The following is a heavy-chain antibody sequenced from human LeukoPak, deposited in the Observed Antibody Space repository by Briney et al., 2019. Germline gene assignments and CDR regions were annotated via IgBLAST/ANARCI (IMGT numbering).Heavy chain of an antibody. Sequence: PSETLSLTCTVSGGSISSSSYSWGWIRQPPGKGLEWIGSIYYSGSTYYNPSLKSRVTISVDTSKNQFSLKLSSVTAADTAVYYCASVTTLIVVDSVYYWGQGTLVTVSS. J-gene: IGHJ4*02. CDR2: IYYSGST. V-gene: IGHV4-39*01. CDR3: ASVTTLIVVDSVYY. D-gene: IGHD4-17*01. CDR1: GGSISSSSYS.